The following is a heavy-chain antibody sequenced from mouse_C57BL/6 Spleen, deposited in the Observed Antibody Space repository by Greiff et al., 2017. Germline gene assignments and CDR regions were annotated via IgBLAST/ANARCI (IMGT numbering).Heavy chain of an antibody. V-gene: IGHV5-2*01. D-gene: IGHD6-1*01. J-gene: IGHJ4*01. CDR1: DYAFPSHD. Sequence: EVKLVESGGGLVQPGASLKLSCESTDYAFPSHDMSWVRKTPEKRLELVAAINSDGGSTYYPDTMERRFILSRDNTKKTLYLQMSRLRSEDTALYYCARHGRGYAMDYWGQGTSVTVSS. CDR2: INSDGGST. CDR3: ARHGRGYAMDY.